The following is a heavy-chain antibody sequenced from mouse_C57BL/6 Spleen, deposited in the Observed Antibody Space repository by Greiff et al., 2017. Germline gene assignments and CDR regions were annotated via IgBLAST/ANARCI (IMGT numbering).Heavy chain of an antibody. Sequence: EVQLQQSGAELVRPGASVKLSCTASGFNIKDDYMHWVKQRPEQGLEWIGWIDPENGDTEYASKFQGKATITADTSSNTAYLQLSSLTSEDTAVYYCTTSSGYPLCAYWGQGTLVTVSA. V-gene: IGHV14-4*01. CDR3: TTSSGYPLCAY. CDR1: GFNIKDDY. J-gene: IGHJ3*01. CDR2: IDPENGDT. D-gene: IGHD3-2*02.